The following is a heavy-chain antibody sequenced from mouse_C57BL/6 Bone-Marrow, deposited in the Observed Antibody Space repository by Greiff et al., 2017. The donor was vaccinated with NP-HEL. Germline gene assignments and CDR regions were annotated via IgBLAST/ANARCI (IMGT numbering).Heavy chain of an antibody. CDR2: IWRGGST. CDR1: GFSFTSYG. CDR3: AKNHYYGSSYWYFDV. V-gene: IGHV2-5*01. J-gene: IGHJ1*03. Sequence: VKVVESGPGLVQPSQSLSITCTVSGFSFTSYGVHWVRQSPGKGLEWLGVIWRGGSTDYNAAFMSRLSITKDNSTSQVFFKMNSLQADDTAIYYCAKNHYYGSSYWYFDVWGTGTTVTVSS. D-gene: IGHD1-1*01.